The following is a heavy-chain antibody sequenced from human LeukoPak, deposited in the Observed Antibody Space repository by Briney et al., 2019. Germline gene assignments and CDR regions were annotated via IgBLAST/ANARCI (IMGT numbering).Heavy chain of an antibody. V-gene: IGHV3-15*01. CDR2: IKTKTDGGTV. Sequence: GGSPRLSCATSGFTFSDVWMNWVRQAPGKGLEWVGRIKTKTDGGTVDYAAPVKGRFIISRDDPTASLYLQMSSLRTEDTAVYYCTTSVYWGQGILVTVSS. CDR3: TTSVY. J-gene: IGHJ4*02. CDR1: GFTFSDVW. D-gene: IGHD5/OR15-5a*01.